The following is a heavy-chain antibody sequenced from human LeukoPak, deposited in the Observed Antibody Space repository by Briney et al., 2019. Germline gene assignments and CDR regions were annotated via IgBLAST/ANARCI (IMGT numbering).Heavy chain of an antibody. CDR1: GYSISSGYY. CDR3: AREREGYFDL. J-gene: IGHJ2*01. CDR2: IYHSGST. Sequence: SETLSLTCTVSGYSISSGYYWGWIRQPPGKGLEWIGSIYHSGSTYYNPSLKSRVTMSVVTSKNQFSLKLSSVTAADTAVYYCAREREGYFDLWGRGTLVTVSS. V-gene: IGHV4-38-2*02.